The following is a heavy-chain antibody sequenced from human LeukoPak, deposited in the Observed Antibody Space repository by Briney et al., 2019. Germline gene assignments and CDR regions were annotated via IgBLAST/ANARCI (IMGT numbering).Heavy chain of an antibody. CDR2: ISYDGSNK. D-gene: IGHD3-16*01. J-gene: IGHJ2*01. Sequence: GRSLRLSCAASGFTFSSYGMHWVRQAPGKGLEWVAVISYDGSNKYYADSVKGRFTISRDSTKNTLYLQMNSLRAEDTAVYYCAKQGAPSYWYFDLWGRGTLVTVSS. V-gene: IGHV3-30*18. CDR3: AKQGAPSYWYFDL. CDR1: GFTFSSYG.